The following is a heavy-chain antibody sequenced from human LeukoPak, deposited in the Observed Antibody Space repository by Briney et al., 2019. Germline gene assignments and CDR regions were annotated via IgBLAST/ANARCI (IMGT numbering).Heavy chain of an antibody. J-gene: IGHJ4*02. V-gene: IGHV1-69*06. CDR2: IIPIYGTA. D-gene: IGHD6-13*01. CDR3: AREEIAAAGFYYFDY. Sequence: SVEVSCKASGGTFSSYAISWVRQAPGQGLEWMGGIIPIYGTANYAQKFQGRVTITADKSTSTAYMELSSLRSEDTAVYYCAREEIAAAGFYYFDYWGQGTLVTVSS. CDR1: GGTFSSYA.